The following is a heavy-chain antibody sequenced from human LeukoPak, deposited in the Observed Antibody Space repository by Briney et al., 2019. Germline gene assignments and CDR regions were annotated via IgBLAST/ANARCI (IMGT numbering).Heavy chain of an antibody. J-gene: IGHJ4*02. CDR3: ARISPGTYYYGSGSVDDDY. CDR2: MNPNSGNT. Sequence: ASVKVSCKASGYSFTNYWLHWVRQAPGQGLEWMGWMNPNSGNTGYAQKFQGRVTMTRNTSISTAYMELSSLRSEDTAVYYCARISPGTYYYGSGSVDDDYWGQGTLVTVSS. CDR1: GYSFTNYW. V-gene: IGHV1-8*02. D-gene: IGHD3-10*01.